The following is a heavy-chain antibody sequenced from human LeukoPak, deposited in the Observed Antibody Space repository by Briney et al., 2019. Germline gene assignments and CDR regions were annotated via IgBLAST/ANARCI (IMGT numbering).Heavy chain of an antibody. Sequence: SETLSLTCTVSGGSISSSSYYWGWIRQPPGKGLEWIGSIYYSGSTYYNPSLKSRVTISVDTSKNQFSLKLSSVTAADTAVYYCARPVVPAAYFDYWGQGTLVTVSS. CDR1: GGSISSSSYY. V-gene: IGHV4-39*01. CDR2: IYYSGST. CDR3: ARPVVPAAYFDY. D-gene: IGHD2-2*01. J-gene: IGHJ4*02.